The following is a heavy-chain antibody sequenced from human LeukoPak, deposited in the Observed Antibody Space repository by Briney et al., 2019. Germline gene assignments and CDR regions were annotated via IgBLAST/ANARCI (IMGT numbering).Heavy chain of an antibody. J-gene: IGHJ4*02. Sequence: SVKVSCKASGGTFGSYAISWVRQAPGQGLEWMGGIIPIFGTANYAQKFQGRVTITTDESTSTAYMELSSLRSEDTAVYYCARRRQGDYAFDYWGQGTLVTVSS. CDR3: ARRRQGDYAFDY. D-gene: IGHD4-17*01. CDR2: IIPIFGTA. V-gene: IGHV1-69*05. CDR1: GGTFGSYA.